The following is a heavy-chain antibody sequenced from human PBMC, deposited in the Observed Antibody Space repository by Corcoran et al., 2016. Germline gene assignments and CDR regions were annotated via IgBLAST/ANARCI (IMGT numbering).Heavy chain of an antibody. J-gene: IGHJ2*01. D-gene: IGHD2-15*01. CDR2: IWYDGSNK. Sequence: QVQLVESGGGVVQPGMSLRLSCAASGFTFRNYGMHWVRQAPGKGLEWVTFIWYDGSNKYYVDSVEGRFTISRDNSKNTLSLQMNSLRAEDTAIYFGARDRDSAYYDLWGRDTLVTVSS. V-gene: IGHV3-33*01. CDR1: GFTFRNYG. CDR3: ARDRDSAYYDL.